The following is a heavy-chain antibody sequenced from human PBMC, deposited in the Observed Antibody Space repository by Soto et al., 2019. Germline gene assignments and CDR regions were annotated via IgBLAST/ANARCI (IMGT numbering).Heavy chain of an antibody. D-gene: IGHD4-17*01. CDR1: GASVSSTNW. Sequence: QVQLQESGPGLVKSLGTLSLTCAVSGASVSSTNWWTWVRQPPGRGLEWIGEIFAGGRTNNNPSLRRRVIMSLNKSNQHFPLKLSSVTAADTAVDYSTKDLADNGDPEARTSVRVWGQGTTFTVSS. CDR3: TKDLADNGDPEARTSVRV. J-gene: IGHJ6*02. CDR2: IFAGGRT. V-gene: IGHV4-4*02.